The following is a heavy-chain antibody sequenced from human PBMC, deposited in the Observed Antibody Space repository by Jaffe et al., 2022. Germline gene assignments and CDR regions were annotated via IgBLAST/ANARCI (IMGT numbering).Heavy chain of an antibody. D-gene: IGHD6-19*01. CDR1: GLTFSTYA. J-gene: IGHJ4*02. CDR2: IGGSGSGGGT. CDR3: AKDLGALAHNNNDY. Sequence: EVQLLESGGGSVQPGGSLRLSCAASGLTFSTYAMSWVRQAPGKGLEWVSAIGGSGSGGGTYYADSVKGRFTISRDNSKNTLYLQMNSLRAEDTAVYYCAKDLGALAHNNNDYWGQGTLVTVSS. V-gene: IGHV3-23*01.